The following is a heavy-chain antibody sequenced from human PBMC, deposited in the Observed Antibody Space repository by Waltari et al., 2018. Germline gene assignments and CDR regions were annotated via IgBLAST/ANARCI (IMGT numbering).Heavy chain of an antibody. CDR2: ITSGGST. D-gene: IGHD3-22*01. CDR3: AKLHYDTSGYYGKVDY. CDR1: GFTFRDYA. Sequence: EVQLLESGGGLVQPGGSLRLSCAGSGFTFRDYAMRWVRQAPGKGLRYVSSITSGGSTYYADSVKGRFAISRDNSKNTLYLQMNSLGAEDTAVYYCAKLHYDTSGYYGKVDYWGQGTLVTVSS. V-gene: IGHV3-23*01. J-gene: IGHJ4*02.